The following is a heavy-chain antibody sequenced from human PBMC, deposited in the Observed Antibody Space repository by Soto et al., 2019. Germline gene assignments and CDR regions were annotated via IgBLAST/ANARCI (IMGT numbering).Heavy chain of an antibody. CDR3: AKGATGPECDF. J-gene: IGHJ4*02. CDR2: ISDRGGST. Sequence: EVQLLESGGGLVQPGGSLRLSCAASGFIFRHYAMTWVRQAPGEGLAWVSTISDRGGSTYYADSLEGRFTISRDNSKNTLYLQMNSLRVEDTAIYYCAKGATGPECDFWGQGTLVAVSS. D-gene: IGHD1-1*01. V-gene: IGHV3-23*01. CDR1: GFIFRHYA.